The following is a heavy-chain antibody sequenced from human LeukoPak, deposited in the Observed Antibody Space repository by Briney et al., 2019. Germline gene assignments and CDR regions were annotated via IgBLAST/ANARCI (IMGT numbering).Heavy chain of an antibody. CDR3: ARQEYIVAAAGFDY. Sequence: GGSLRLSCAASGFTFSNLWMSWVRQAPGRGLEWVANIKQDGSEKYYGDSVKGRFTISRDNAENSLYLQMNSLRAEDTAVYYCARQEYIVAAAGFDYWGQGTLVTVSS. CDR1: GFTFSNLW. J-gene: IGHJ4*02. V-gene: IGHV3-7*01. D-gene: IGHD6-13*01. CDR2: IKQDGSEK.